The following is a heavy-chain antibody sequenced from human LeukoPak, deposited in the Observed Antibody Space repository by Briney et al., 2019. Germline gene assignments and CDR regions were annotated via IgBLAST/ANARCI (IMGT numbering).Heavy chain of an antibody. Sequence: SETQSLTCTVSGGSISSYYWSWIRQPPGKGLEWIGYIYTSGSTNSNPALKSRVTISVDTSNYQFSLKLSAVSAGDTDVDFCARQKGYSYGANWFDPWGQGTLVTVSS. CDR3: ARQKGYSYGANWFDP. CDR2: IYTSGST. J-gene: IGHJ5*02. D-gene: IGHD5-18*01. V-gene: IGHV4-4*09. CDR1: GGSISSYY.